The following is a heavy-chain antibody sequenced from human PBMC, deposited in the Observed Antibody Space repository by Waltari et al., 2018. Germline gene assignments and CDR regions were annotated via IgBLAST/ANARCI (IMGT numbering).Heavy chain of an antibody. CDR1: GGSISSSSYY. CDR2: IYYSGST. CDR3: AATTGYSSSPDAFDI. J-gene: IGHJ3*02. V-gene: IGHV4-39*01. D-gene: IGHD6-6*01. Sequence: QLQLQESGPGLVKPSETLSLTCTVSGGSISSSSYYWGWIRQPPGQGLEWIGSIYYSGSTYYNPSRKRRGTISVDTSKNQFSLKLSSVTAADTAVYYCAATTGYSSSPDAFDIWGQGTMVTVSS.